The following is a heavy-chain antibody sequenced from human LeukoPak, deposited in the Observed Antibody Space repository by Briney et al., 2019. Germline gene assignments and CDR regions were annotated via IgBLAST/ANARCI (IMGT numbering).Heavy chain of an antibody. J-gene: IGHJ3*02. V-gene: IGHV3-11*04. D-gene: IGHD6-19*01. CDR1: GFTLSDYY. CDR3: ARSGQWLDHDAFDI. Sequence: GGSLRLSCAASGFTLSDYYMSWIRQAPGKGLEWVSYISSSGSTIYYADSVKGRFTISRDNAKNSLYLQMNSLRAEDTAVYYCARSGQWLDHDAFDIWGQGTMVTVSS. CDR2: ISSSGSTI.